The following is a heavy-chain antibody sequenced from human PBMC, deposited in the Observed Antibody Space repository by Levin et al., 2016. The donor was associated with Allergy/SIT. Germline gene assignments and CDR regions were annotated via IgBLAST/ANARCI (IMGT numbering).Heavy chain of an antibody. CDR3: ARDLWGSPDY. Sequence: GGSLRLSCVGSGFTFSSSWLHWVRQAPGKGLVWVSRISGDGNTATYADSVKGRFTISRDNAKNSLFLQMNSLRVEDTAVYYCARDLWGSPDYWGQGTLVTVSS. J-gene: IGHJ4*02. CDR1: GFTFSSSW. V-gene: IGHV3-74*01. CDR2: ISGDGNTA. D-gene: IGHD3-16*01.